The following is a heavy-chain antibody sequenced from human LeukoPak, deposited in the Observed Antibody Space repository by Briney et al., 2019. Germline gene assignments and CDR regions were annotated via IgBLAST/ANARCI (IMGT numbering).Heavy chain of an antibody. D-gene: IGHD3-22*01. CDR3: AKDKKGGYYDVPYYFDY. J-gene: IGHJ4*02. CDR2: ISASGGST. Sequence: GGSLRLSCAVSGFSFSSYAMTWVRQAPGKGLEWDSAISASGGSTYYADSVKGRFTISRDNSKSTLYLQMNSLRAEDTAVYYCAKDKKGGYYDVPYYFDYWGQGTLVTVSS. CDR1: GFSFSSYA. V-gene: IGHV3-23*01.